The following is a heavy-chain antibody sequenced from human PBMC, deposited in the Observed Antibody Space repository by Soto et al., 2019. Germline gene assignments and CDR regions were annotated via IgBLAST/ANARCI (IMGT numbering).Heavy chain of an antibody. CDR3: PKAPSAAKGGGYFGY. J-gene: IGHJ4*02. Sequence: PGGSLRLSCAASGFTFSSYAMHWVRQAPGKGLEWVAVISYDGSNKYYADSVKGRFTISRDNSKNTLYLQMNSLRAEDTAVYYCPKAPSAAKGGGYFGYWGQGTLVTVS. D-gene: IGHD2-2*01. CDR2: ISYDGSNK. V-gene: IGHV3-30-3*01. CDR1: GFTFSSYA.